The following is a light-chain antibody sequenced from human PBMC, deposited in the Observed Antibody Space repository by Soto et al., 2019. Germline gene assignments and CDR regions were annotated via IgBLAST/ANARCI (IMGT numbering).Light chain of an antibody. V-gene: IGKV3-20*01. Sequence: EIVLTQAPGTLSLSPGDRATLSCRASQSVSSSSLAWYQQRPGQAPRLLIYLASIRPTGIPDRFSGSGSGTDFTLTINRLEPEDFGVYSCQQYGSSPRTFGQGTKVEIK. CDR2: LAS. CDR1: QSVSSSS. CDR3: QQYGSSPRT. J-gene: IGKJ1*01.